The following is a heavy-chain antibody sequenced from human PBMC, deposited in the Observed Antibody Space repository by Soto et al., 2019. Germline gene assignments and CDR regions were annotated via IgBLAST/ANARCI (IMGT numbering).Heavy chain of an antibody. V-gene: IGHV4-4*02. J-gene: IGHJ4*02. CDR2: IYHSGST. CDR3: ARMVGATLVDF. Sequence: QVQLQESGPGLVRPSGTLSLTCAVSGASISSTTSGNWWSWGRQPPGKGLEWIGEIYHSGSTNYNPALKSRVTLSVDKPNNQFSLKLSSVTAADTAVYYCARMVGATLVDFWGQGTLVTVSS. D-gene: IGHD1-26*01. CDR1: GASISSTTSGNW.